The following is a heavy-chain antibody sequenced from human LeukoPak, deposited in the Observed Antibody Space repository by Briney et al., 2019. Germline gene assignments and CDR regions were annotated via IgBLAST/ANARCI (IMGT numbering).Heavy chain of an antibody. CDR3: TTDPGSSYAKHFDY. Sequence: GGSLRLSCAASGFTFSNAWISWVCQAPGKGLEWVGRIKSKTDGGTTDYAAPVKGRFTISRDDSKNTLYLQMNSLKTEDTAVYYCTTDPGSSYAKHFDYWGQGNLVTVSS. D-gene: IGHD1-26*01. CDR1: GFTFSNAW. CDR2: IKSKTDGGTT. V-gene: IGHV3-15*01. J-gene: IGHJ4*02.